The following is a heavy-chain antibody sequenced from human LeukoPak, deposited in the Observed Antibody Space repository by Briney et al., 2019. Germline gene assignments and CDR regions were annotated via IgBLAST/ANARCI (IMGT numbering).Heavy chain of an antibody. Sequence: GGSLRLSCAASGFTFSSYAMHWVRQAPGKELEDVSAISSNGGSTYYANSVKGRFTISRDNSKNTLYLQMGSLRAEDMAVYYCARGITAGSFDIWGQGTMVTVSS. J-gene: IGHJ3*02. CDR1: GFTFSSYA. V-gene: IGHV3-64*01. CDR2: ISSNGGST. D-gene: IGHD3-10*01. CDR3: ARGITAGSFDI.